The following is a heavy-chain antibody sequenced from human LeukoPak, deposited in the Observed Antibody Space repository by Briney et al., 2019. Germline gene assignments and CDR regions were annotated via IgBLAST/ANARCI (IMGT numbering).Heavy chain of an antibody. CDR2: IRYDGSNK. J-gene: IGHJ4*02. CDR3: AKDQRRVGATGGGY. Sequence: PGGSLRLSCAASGFTFSSYGMHWVRQAPGKGLEWVAFIRYDGSNKYYADSVKGRFTISRDNSKSTLYLQMNSLRTEDTAVYYCAKDQRRVGATGGGYWGQGTLVTVSS. D-gene: IGHD1-26*01. CDR1: GFTFSSYG. V-gene: IGHV3-30*02.